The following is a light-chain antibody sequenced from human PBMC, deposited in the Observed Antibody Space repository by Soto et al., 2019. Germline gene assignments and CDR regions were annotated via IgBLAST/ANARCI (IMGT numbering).Light chain of an antibody. CDR2: AAS. CDR1: QTVRSN. CDR3: QQYYDWPPLT. Sequence: EIVMTQSPATLSVSPGEGVTLSCRASQTVRSNLAWYLQKPGQAPRLLIYAASTRATGVPARFSGSGSETDFTLTISSLQSEDFAVYYCQQYYDWPPLTCGGGTRVEIK. V-gene: IGKV3-15*01. J-gene: IGKJ4*01.